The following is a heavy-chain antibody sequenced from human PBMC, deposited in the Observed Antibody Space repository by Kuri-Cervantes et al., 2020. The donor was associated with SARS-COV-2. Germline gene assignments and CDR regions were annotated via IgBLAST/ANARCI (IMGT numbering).Heavy chain of an antibody. V-gene: IGHV3-11*04. CDR3: ARAGDITMIVEYYFDY. D-gene: IGHD3-22*01. J-gene: IGHJ4*02. Sequence: GESLKISCAASGFTFSDYYMSWIRQAPGKGLEWVSYISSSGSTIYYADSVKGRFTIPRDNAKNSLYLQMNSLRAEDTAVYYCARAGDITMIVEYYFDYWGQGTLVTVSS. CDR1: GFTFSDYY. CDR2: ISSSGSTI.